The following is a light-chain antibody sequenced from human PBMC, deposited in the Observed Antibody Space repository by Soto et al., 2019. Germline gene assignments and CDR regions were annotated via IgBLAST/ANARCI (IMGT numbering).Light chain of an antibody. CDR1: SSDVGGYNY. CDR3: SSYAGSNVV. V-gene: IGLV2-8*01. Sequence: QSALTQPPSASGSPGQSVTISCTGTSSDVGGYNYVSWYQQHPGKAPKLMIYEVSKRPSGVPDRFSGSKSGNTASLTVSGLQAEDDADYYCSSYAGSNVVFGGGTQLTVL. J-gene: IGLJ2*01. CDR2: EVS.